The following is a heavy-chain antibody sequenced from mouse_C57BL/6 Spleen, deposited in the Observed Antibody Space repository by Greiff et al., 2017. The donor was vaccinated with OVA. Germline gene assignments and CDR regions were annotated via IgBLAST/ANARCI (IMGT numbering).Heavy chain of an antibody. CDR3: ARDCYGYFDV. J-gene: IGHJ1*03. CDR2: IDTNSGGN. CDR1: GYTLTSYW. Sequence: QVQLQQPGAELVKPGASVKLSCKASGYTLTSYWMHWVKQRPGRGLEWIGRIDTNSGGNKYNDMFKSKATLTVNKPSSTAYMQLDSRTSYDSAGYYCARDCYGYFDVWGTGTTVTVSS. V-gene: IGHV1-72*01.